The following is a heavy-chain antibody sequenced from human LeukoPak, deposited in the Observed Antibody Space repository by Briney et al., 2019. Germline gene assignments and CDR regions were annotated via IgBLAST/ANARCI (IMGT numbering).Heavy chain of an antibody. J-gene: IGHJ4*02. V-gene: IGHV3-48*02. Sequence: GGSLRLSCAASGFTFSTYAMSWVRQAPGKGLEWVSFISTGSSTIYYADSVKGRFTISRDNAKNSLYLQMYSLRDEDTAVYYCARVAEIQLWLRSAFDYWGQGTLVTVSS. CDR2: ISTGSSTI. CDR3: ARVAEIQLWLRSAFDY. D-gene: IGHD5-18*01. CDR1: GFTFSTYA.